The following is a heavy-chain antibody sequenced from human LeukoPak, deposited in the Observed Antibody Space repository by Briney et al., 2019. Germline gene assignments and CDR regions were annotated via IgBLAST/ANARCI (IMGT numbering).Heavy chain of an antibody. J-gene: IGHJ4*02. CDR3: TRTPDY. CDR2: IRSKGNSYAT. CDR1: GFTFSGSA. V-gene: IGHV3-73*01. Sequence: PGGSLKLSCAASGFTFSGSAMHWVRQASGKGLEWVGRIRSKGNSYATAYAASVKGRFTISRDDSKNTAYLQMNRLKTQDTAVYYCTRTPDYWGQGTLVTVSS.